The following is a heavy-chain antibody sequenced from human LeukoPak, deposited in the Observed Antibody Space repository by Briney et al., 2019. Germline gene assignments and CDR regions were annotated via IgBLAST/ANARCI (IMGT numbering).Heavy chain of an antibody. CDR3: ARDPLYSSSLSVAFY. D-gene: IGHD6-13*01. V-gene: IGHV4-34*01. Sequence: SETLSLTCAVYRGSFSGYYWSWIRHPPGKGLEWIGEINHSGSTNYNPSLKSRVTISVDTSKNQFSLKLSSVTAADTAVYYCARDPLYSSSLSVAFYWGQGTLVTVSS. CDR1: RGSFSGYY. J-gene: IGHJ4*02. CDR2: INHSGST.